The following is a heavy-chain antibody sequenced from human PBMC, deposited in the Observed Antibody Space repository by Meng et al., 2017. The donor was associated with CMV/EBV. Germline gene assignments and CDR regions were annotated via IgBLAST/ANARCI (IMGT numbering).Heavy chain of an antibody. D-gene: IGHD4-17*01. CDR2: ISTSGST. J-gene: IGHJ4*02. Sequence: LHGSGPGVANHSETRPLTCTVSVASSSTSYGSGSRPPTGKGLECIGLISTSGSTNYNPSLKSRVTLSVDTSKNQFSLKLSSVTAADTAVYYCARGPEVDYGDYVGLDNWGQGTLVTVSS. CDR1: VASSSTSY. CDR3: ARGPEVDYGDYVGLDN. V-gene: IGHV4-4*07.